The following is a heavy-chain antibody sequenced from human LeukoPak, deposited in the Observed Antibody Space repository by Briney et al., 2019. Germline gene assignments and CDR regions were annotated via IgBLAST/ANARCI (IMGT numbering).Heavy chain of an antibody. D-gene: IGHD6-13*01. J-gene: IGHJ6*02. CDR2: MNPNSGNT. CDR1: GYTFTSYD. Sequence: ASVKVSCKASGYTFTSYDINWVRQATGQGLEWMGWMNPNSGNTGYAQKFQGRVTITADKSTSTAYMELSSLRSEDTAVYYCARGGAAAPVHYYYYGMDVWGQGTTVTVSS. CDR3: ARGGAAAPVHYYYYGMDV. V-gene: IGHV1-8*01.